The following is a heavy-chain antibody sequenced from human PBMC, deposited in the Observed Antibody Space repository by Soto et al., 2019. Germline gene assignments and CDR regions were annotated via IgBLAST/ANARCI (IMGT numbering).Heavy chain of an antibody. CDR3: ARVGVTAGYYTDV. CDR1: GLTFSSYS. V-gene: IGHV3-21*01. D-gene: IGHD4-4*01. J-gene: IGHJ6*03. Sequence: EVQLVESGGGLVKPGGSLRLSCAASGLTFSSYSMNWVLQAPGKGLEWVSSISSSSSYIYYADSVKGRFTISRDNAKNSLYLQMNSLRAEDTAVYYCARVGVTAGYYTDVWGKETTVTASS. CDR2: ISSSSSYI.